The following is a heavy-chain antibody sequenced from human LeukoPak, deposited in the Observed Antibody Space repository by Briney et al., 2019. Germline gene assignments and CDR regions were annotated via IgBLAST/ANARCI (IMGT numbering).Heavy chain of an antibody. CDR3: ARQGPTAMPIRPFDY. D-gene: IGHD5-18*01. Sequence: SQTLSLTCTVSGGSISSGDYYWSWIRQPPGKGLEWIGYIYYSGSTYYNPSLKSRVTISVDTSKNQFSLKLSSVTAADTAVYYCARQGPTAMPIRPFDYWGQGTLVTVSS. CDR2: IYYSGST. J-gene: IGHJ4*02. V-gene: IGHV4-30-4*08. CDR1: GGSISSGDYY.